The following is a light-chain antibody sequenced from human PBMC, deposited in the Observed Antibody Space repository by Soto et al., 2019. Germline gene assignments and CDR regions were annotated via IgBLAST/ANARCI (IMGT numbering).Light chain of an antibody. V-gene: IGKV1-5*03. Sequence: DIQMTQSPSTPSTSVGDRVTITCRASQSISSWLAWYQQKPGKAPKLLIYKASSLESGVPSRFSGSGSGTEFTLTISSLQPDDFATYYCQHYNSYPWTFGQGTKVEIK. CDR3: QHYNSYPWT. J-gene: IGKJ1*01. CDR1: QSISSW. CDR2: KAS.